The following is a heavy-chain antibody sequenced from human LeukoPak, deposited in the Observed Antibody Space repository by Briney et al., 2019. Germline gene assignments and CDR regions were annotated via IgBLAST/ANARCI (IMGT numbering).Heavy chain of an antibody. V-gene: IGHV4-4*07. CDR1: GAPVNFYY. CDR3: ARDLGLVSYYDSSGAFDI. J-gene: IGHJ3*02. CDR2: IYTRGNT. D-gene: IGHD3-22*01. Sequence: SETLSLTCTVSGAPVNFYYLSWIRHSAEKGLEWIGRIYTRGNTNYNPSLKSRVTISVDTSKNQFSLKLSSVTAADTAVYYCARDLGLVSYYDSSGAFDIWGQGTMVTVSS.